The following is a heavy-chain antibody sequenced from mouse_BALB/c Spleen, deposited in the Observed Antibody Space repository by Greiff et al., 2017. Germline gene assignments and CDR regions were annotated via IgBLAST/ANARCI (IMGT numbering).Heavy chain of an antibody. J-gene: IGHJ3*01. CDR1: GYTFTDYA. V-gene: IGHV1-67*01. CDR2: ISIYYDNT. D-gene: IGHD2-10*01. CDR3: ARTYYGNYVGIAY. Sequence: QVQLLQSGPELVRPGESVKISCKGSGYTFTDYAMHWVQQSHAKSLEWIGVISIYYDNTNYNQKFKGQATMTVDKSSSTAYMELARLTSEDTAIYYCARTYYGNYVGIAYWGQGTLVTVSA.